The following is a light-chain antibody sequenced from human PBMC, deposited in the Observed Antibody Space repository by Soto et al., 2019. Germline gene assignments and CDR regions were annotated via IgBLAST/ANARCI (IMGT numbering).Light chain of an antibody. CDR3: HQFGYSPRT. Sequence: EILLTQSPGTLSLSPGDSATLSCRASQSVPSNYVAWYQQKPGQAPRLLIYGASSRAIDVPDRISGSGSGTDFSLTIATLEPEDFAVYYCHQFGYSPRTFGQGTKVE. CDR2: GAS. CDR1: QSVPSNY. J-gene: IGKJ1*01. V-gene: IGKV3-20*01.